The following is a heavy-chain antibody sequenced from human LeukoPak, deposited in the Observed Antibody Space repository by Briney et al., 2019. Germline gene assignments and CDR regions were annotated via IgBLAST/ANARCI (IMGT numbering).Heavy chain of an antibody. D-gene: IGHD2-2*01. V-gene: IGHV3-48*04. CDR1: GFTFNAFS. CDR3: ARGSEGYCGTTSCPFYYYYGMDV. Sequence: PGGSLRLSCAGPGFTFNAFSINWVRQAPGKGLEWVSYIDSSSRTIYYADSVKGRFTIARDNARNSLYLQMNSLRAEDTAVYYCARGSEGYCGTTSCPFYYYYGMDVWGQGTTVTVSS. J-gene: IGHJ6*02. CDR2: IDSSSRTI.